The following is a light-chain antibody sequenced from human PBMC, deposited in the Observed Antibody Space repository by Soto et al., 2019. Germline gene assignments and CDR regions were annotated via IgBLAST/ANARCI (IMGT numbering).Light chain of an antibody. CDR3: QQRSNWPLLT. Sequence: EIVLTQSPATLSLSPGERATLSCRASQSVSNYLAWYQQKPGQAPRLLIYDASNRATGIPARFSGSGSGTAVTLTISSLEPADFAVYYCQQRSNWPLLTFGGGTKVEI. V-gene: IGKV3-11*01. CDR1: QSVSNY. J-gene: IGKJ4*01. CDR2: DAS.